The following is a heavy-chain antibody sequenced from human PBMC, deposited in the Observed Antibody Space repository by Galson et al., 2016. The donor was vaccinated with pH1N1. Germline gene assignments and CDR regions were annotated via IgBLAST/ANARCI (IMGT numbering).Heavy chain of an antibody. V-gene: IGHV3-74*01. J-gene: IGHJ4*02. CDR3: AKLGSGWYEFDS. Sequence: SLRLSCAASGFTFSSYWMHWVRQPPGKGLVWVSGMNGHGSSTKYADSVKGRFTISRDKAENTVYLQMNSLRVEDTPVYFCAKLGSGWYEFDSCGQGTLVTVSS. CDR2: MNGHGSST. D-gene: IGHD6-19*01. CDR1: GFTFSSYW.